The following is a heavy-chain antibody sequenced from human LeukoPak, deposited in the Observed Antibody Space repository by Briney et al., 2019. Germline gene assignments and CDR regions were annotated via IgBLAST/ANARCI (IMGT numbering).Heavy chain of an antibody. V-gene: IGHV3-30*18. CDR3: AKARYDGEVMIAAADY. CDR2: ISYDGSNK. Sequence: GGSLRLSCAASGFTFSSYGMHWVRQAPGKGLEWVAFISYDGSNKYYADSVKGRFTISRDNSKNTLYLQMNNLRADDTAVYYCAKARYDGEVMIAAADYWGQGTLVTVSS. J-gene: IGHJ4*02. D-gene: IGHD2-15*01. CDR1: GFTFSSYG.